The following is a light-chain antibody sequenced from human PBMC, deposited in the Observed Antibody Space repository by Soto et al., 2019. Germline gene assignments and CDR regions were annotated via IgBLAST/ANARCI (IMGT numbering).Light chain of an antibody. CDR1: QSIGKH. V-gene: IGKV1-39*01. J-gene: IGKJ5*01. CDR2: AAS. CDR3: QQSYSSPVT. Sequence: DIQMTQSPSSLSASVGDRVTITCLASQSIGKHLNWYQQKPGKAPKFLIYAASSLQSGVPSRFSGSGSGTDFTLTVDSLQPEDFATYYCQQSYSSPVTFGQGTRLEIK.